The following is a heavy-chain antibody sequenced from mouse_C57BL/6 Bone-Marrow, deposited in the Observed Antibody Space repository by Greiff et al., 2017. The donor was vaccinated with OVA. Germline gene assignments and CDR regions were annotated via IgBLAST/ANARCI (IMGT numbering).Heavy chain of an antibody. Sequence: EVKLEESGPGLVKPSQSLSLTCSVTGYSITSGYYWNWIRQFPGNKLEWMGYISYDGSNNYNPSLKNRISITRDTSKNQFFLKLNSVTTEDTATYYCASRGYYDYDVPFAYWGQGTLVTVSA. D-gene: IGHD2-4*01. CDR3: ASRGYYDYDVPFAY. J-gene: IGHJ3*01. CDR1: GYSITSGYY. V-gene: IGHV3-6*01. CDR2: ISYDGSN.